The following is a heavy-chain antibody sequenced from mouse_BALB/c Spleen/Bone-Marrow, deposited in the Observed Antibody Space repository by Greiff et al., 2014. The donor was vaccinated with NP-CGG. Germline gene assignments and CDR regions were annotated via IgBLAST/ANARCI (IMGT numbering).Heavy chain of an antibody. CDR3: ARRDGSYFDY. CDR2: INPGSGGT. V-gene: IGHV1-54*01. J-gene: IGHJ2*01. CDR1: GYAFTNYL. D-gene: IGHD3-3*01. Sequence: VQLQQSGAELVRPGTSVKVSCKASGYAFTNYLIEWVKQRPGQGLEWIGMINPGSGGTNYKEKFKGKATLTADKSSSTAYMQLSSLTSDDSAVYFCARRDGSYFDYWGQGTTLTVSS.